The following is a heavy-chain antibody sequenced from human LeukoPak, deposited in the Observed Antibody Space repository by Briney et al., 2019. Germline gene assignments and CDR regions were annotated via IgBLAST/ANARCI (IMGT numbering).Heavy chain of an antibody. CDR1: GFTFSSYS. CDR2: ISSSSSYI. V-gene: IGHV3-21*01. J-gene: IGHJ6*02. Sequence: GGSLRLSCAASGFTFSSYSMNWVRQAPGKGLEWVSSISSSSSYIYYADSVKGRFTISRDNAKNSLYLQMNSLTAEDTAVYYCARVNRAGPALDYYYGMDVWGQGTTVTVSS. CDR3: ARVNRAGPALDYYYGMDV.